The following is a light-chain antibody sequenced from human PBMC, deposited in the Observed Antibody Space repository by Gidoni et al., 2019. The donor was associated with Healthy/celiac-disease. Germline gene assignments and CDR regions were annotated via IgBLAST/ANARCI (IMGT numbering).Light chain of an antibody. J-gene: IGLJ2*01. CDR1: NIGSKS. CDR2: DDS. V-gene: IGLV3-21*02. Sequence: SFVPTQRHSVSDAPGQTARITCGGNNIGSKSVHWYQQKPGQAPVLVVYDDSDRPSGIPERFSGSNSGNTATLTISRVEAGDEADYYCQVWDSSSDHVVFGGGTKLTVL. CDR3: QVWDSSSDHVV.